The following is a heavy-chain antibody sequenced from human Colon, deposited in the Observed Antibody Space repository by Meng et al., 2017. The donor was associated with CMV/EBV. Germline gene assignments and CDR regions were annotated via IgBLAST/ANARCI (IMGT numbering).Heavy chain of an antibody. D-gene: IGHD1-7*01. Sequence: GSLRLSCTVSGGSISSYYWSWIRQPPGKGLEWIGYIFYNGNTAYSPNLKSRVTISIDTSRMQFSLKLNSVTAADTAVYYCAGLGTSNWFAPWGQGTLVTVSS. J-gene: IGHJ5*02. CDR2: IFYNGNT. V-gene: IGHV4-59*01. CDR3: AGLGTSNWFAP. CDR1: GGSISSYY.